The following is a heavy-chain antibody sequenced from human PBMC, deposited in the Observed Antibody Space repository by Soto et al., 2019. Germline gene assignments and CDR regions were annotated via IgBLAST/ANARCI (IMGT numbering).Heavy chain of an antibody. D-gene: IGHD3-10*01. V-gene: IGHV3-9*01. CDR3: EKDYAPYGSGGYFDY. CDR2: ISWNSGSI. Sequence: EVQLVESGGGLVQPGRSLRLSCAASGFTFDDYAMHWVRQAPGKGLEWVSGISWNSGSIGYADSVKGRFTISRDNAKNSLYLKMNSLRAEDTPLYYCEKDYAPYGSGGYFDYWGQGTLVTVSS. CDR1: GFTFDDYA. J-gene: IGHJ4*02.